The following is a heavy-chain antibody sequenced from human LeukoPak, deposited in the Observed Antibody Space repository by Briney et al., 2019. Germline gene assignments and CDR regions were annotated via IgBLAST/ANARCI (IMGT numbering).Heavy chain of an antibody. CDR3: ARGQLVNDWFDP. CDR1: GYTFSDYY. Sequence: ASVKVSCKASGYTFSDYYIHWVRQAPGQGLEWMGRINPNSGGTNFAQNFQGRVTMTRDTSISTAYMKLSTLTSDDTAVYYCARGQLVNDWFDPWGQGTLVTVSS. D-gene: IGHD6-6*01. CDR2: INPNSGGT. J-gene: IGHJ5*02. V-gene: IGHV1-2*06.